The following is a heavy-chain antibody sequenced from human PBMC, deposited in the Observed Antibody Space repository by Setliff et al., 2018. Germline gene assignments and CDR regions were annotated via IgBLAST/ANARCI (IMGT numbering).Heavy chain of an antibody. Sequence: LPETLSLTCNVSDDSIYSATYYWGWIRQPPGKGLEWIGTISYDGNTNYNSSLKGRVTLSLDVSKRQIALRLSSVTAVDTGVYYCAREGRWDYSYPIYWGQGILVTVSS. CDR3: AREGRWDYSYPIY. J-gene: IGHJ4*02. CDR1: DDSIYSATYY. V-gene: IGHV4-39*01. D-gene: IGHD4-4*01. CDR2: ISYDGNT.